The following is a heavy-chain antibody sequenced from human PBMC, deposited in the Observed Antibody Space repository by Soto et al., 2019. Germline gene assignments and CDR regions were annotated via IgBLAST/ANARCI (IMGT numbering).Heavy chain of an antibody. D-gene: IGHD5-18*01. J-gene: IGHJ4*02. Sequence: GGSLRLSCAASGFTFSRFWMHWVRKAPGKGLVWVSRIYSDGSSPMYADSVKGRFTISRDNAKSTLYLQMNSLRAEDTAVYYCATLNSFGSDYWGQGTLVTVSS. CDR3: ATLNSFGSDY. CDR1: GFTFSRFW. CDR2: IYSDGSSP. V-gene: IGHV3-74*03.